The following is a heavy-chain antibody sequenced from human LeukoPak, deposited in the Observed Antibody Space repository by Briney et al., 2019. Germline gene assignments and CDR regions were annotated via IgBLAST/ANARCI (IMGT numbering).Heavy chain of an antibody. V-gene: IGHV4-34*01. CDR1: GGSFSGYY. J-gene: IGHJ4*02. CDR2: INHSGST. CDR3: ARSSTVVTPFDY. D-gene: IGHD4-23*01. Sequence: SETLSLTCAVYGGSFSGYYWSWIRQPPGKGLEWIREINHSGSTNYNPSLKSRVTMSVDTSKNQFSLKLSSVTAADTAVYYCARSSTVVTPFDYWGQGTLVTVSS.